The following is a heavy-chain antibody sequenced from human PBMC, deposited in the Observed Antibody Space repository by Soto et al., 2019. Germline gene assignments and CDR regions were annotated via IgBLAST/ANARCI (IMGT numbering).Heavy chain of an antibody. CDR1: GFTFGDCA. CDR2: IRSNTYGGSP. V-gene: IGHV3-49*04. D-gene: IGHD3-9*01. CDR3: TSPLDPAGYYSGMHV. Sequence: PGGSLRLSCTASGFTFGDCAMSWVRQAPGKGLEWVGFIRSNTYGGSPEYAASVKGRFTISRDDSKSIAYLQMHSLKIEDTAAYYCTSPLDPAGYYSGMHVWGQGTTGTV. J-gene: IGHJ6*02.